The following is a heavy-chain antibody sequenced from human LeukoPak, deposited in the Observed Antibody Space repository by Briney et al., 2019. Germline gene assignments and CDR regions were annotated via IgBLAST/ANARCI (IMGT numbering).Heavy chain of an antibody. CDR2: IKKDGSEK. J-gene: IGHJ4*02. CDR3: ARDQDWAFDY. Sequence: GGSLRLSCTASGFIFSGSWMAWIRQAPGKGLEWVAIIKKDGSEKYYVDSMKGRFIISRDNAKKSLYLQMNNLRAEDTAVYYCARDQDWAFDYWGQGILVTVSS. V-gene: IGHV3-7*01. D-gene: IGHD3/OR15-3a*01. CDR1: GFIFSGSW.